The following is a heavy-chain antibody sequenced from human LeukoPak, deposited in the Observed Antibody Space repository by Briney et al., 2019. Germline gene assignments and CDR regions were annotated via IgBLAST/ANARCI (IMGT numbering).Heavy chain of an antibody. V-gene: IGHV3-11*01. J-gene: IGHJ4*02. D-gene: IGHD3-10*01. CDR3: ASGNTYGSGSYEVDY. CDR1: GFTFSDYY. Sequence: GGSLRLSCAASGFTFSDYYMSWIRQAPGKGLEWVSYISSSGSTIYYADSVKGRFSISRDNAKNSLYLQMNSLRAEDTAVYYCASGNTYGSGSYEVDYWGQGTLATVSS. CDR2: ISSSGSTI.